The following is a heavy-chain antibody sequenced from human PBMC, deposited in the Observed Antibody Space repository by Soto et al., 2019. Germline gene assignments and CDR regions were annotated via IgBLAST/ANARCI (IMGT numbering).Heavy chain of an antibody. CDR3: AKDPGPGCGGDCYSGC. CDR2: ISGSGGST. Sequence: GGSLRLSCAASGFTFSSYAMNWVRQAPGKGLEWVSAISGSGGSTYYADSVKGRFTIPRDNSNNTLYLQMNSLRAEDTAVDYCAKDPGPGCGGDCYSGCWGQGTLVTAPQ. V-gene: IGHV3-23*01. J-gene: IGHJ4*02. D-gene: IGHD2-21*02. CDR1: GFTFSSYA.